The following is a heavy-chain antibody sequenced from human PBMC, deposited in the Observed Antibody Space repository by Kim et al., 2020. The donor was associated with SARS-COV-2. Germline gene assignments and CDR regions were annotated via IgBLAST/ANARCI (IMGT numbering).Heavy chain of an antibody. CDR2: IYYSGST. D-gene: IGHD5-18*01. Sequence: SETLSLTCTVSGGSISSSSYYWGWIRQPPGKGLEWIGSIYYSGSTYYNPSLKRRVTISVDTSKNQFSLKLSSVTAADTAVYYCARIGGYSYGLFYYYGMDVWGQGTTVTVSS. CDR3: ARIGGYSYGLFYYYGMDV. V-gene: IGHV4-39*01. CDR1: GGSISSSSYY. J-gene: IGHJ6*02.